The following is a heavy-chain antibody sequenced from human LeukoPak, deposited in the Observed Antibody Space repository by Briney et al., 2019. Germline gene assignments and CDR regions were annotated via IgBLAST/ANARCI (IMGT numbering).Heavy chain of an antibody. CDR2: INHSGST. CDR1: GGTFSGYS. D-gene: IGHD3-22*01. Sequence: PSETLSLTCAVYGGTFSGYSWTWIRQPPGKGLEWIGEINHSGSTKYSPSLKSRVTMSVDTSKNQFSLKLNSVTAADTAVYYCARVATVIDWGQGILVTVSS. V-gene: IGHV4-34*01. J-gene: IGHJ4*02. CDR3: ARVATVID.